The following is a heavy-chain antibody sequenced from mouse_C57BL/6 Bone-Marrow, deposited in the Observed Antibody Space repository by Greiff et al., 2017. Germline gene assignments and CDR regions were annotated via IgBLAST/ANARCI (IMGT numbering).Heavy chain of an antibody. D-gene: IGHD3-2*02. CDR2: ISGGGGNT. V-gene: IGHV5-9*01. J-gene: IGHJ3*01. CDR3: ARRQLRLRTAWFAY. Sequence: EVKLVESGGGLVKPGGSLKLSCAASGFTFSSYTMSWVRQTPEKRLEWVATISGGGGNTYYPDSVKGRFTISRDNAKNTLYLQMSSLRSEDTALYYCARRQLRLRTAWFAYWGQGTLVTVSA. CDR1: GFTFSSYT.